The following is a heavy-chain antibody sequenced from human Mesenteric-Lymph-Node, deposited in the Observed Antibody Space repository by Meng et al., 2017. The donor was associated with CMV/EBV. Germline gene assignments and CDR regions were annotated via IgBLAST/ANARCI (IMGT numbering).Heavy chain of an antibody. V-gene: IGHV3-23*01. CDR2: ISGSGGST. CDR1: GFTFSSYA. CDR3: AKDLRITIFGVVIPYYFDY. Sequence: GESLKISCAASGFTFSSYAMSWVRQAPGKGLEWVSAISGSGGSTYYADSVKGRFTISRDNSKNTLYLQMNSLRAEDTAVYYCAKDLRITIFGVVIPYYFDYWGQGTLVTVSS. D-gene: IGHD3-3*01. J-gene: IGHJ4*02.